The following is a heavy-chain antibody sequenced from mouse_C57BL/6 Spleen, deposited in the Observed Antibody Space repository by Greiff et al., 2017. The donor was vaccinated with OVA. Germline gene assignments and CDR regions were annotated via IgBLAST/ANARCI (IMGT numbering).Heavy chain of an antibody. D-gene: IGHD2-1*01. CDR1: GFTFSSYA. V-gene: IGHV5-9-1*02. Sequence: EVKVEESGEGLVKPGGSLKLSCAASGFTFSSYAMSWVRQTPEKRLEWVAYISSGGDYIYYADTVKGRFTISRDNARNTLYLQMSSLKSEDTAMYYCTREGYGNFPMDYWGQGTSVTVSS. CDR2: ISSGGDYI. CDR3: TREGYGNFPMDY. J-gene: IGHJ4*01.